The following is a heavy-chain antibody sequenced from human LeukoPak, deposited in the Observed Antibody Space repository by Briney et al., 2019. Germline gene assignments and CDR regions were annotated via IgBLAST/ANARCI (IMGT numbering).Heavy chain of an antibody. V-gene: IGHV1-69*06. CDR1: GGSFNSYA. Sequence: SVKVSCKASGGSFNSYAISWVRQAPGQGLEWMGGIIPIFGTANYAQKFQGRVTITADKSTNTAYMELSSLRSEDTAVYYCARSQPLSYFDLWGRGTLVTVSS. J-gene: IGHJ2*01. CDR2: IIPIFGTA. CDR3: ARSQPLSYFDL.